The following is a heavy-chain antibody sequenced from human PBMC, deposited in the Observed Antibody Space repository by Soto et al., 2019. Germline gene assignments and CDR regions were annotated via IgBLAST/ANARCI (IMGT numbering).Heavy chain of an antibody. CDR1: GFTFDDCT. Sequence: EVQLVESGGIVVQPGGSLRLSCAASGFTFDDCTMHWVRQAPGKGLEWVSLISWYSGSTYYADSVKGRFTISRDNSKNSLYLQLNSLRTEDIAFYDCAKGGELSLFLGLEYWGEGKLVTVSS. CDR3: AKGGELSLFLGLEY. V-gene: IGHV3-43*01. D-gene: IGHD3-16*02. CDR2: ISWYSGST. J-gene: IGHJ4*02.